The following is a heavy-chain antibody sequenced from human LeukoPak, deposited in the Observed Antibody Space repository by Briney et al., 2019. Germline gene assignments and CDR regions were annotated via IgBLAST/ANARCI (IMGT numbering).Heavy chain of an antibody. J-gene: IGHJ5*02. CDR2: INHSGST. V-gene: IGHV4-34*01. D-gene: IGHD3-9*01. CDR3: ARALERLRYFDWLSVRGGWFDP. CDR1: GGSISSYY. Sequence: SETLSLTCTVSGGSISSYYWSWIRQPPGKGLEWIGEINHSGSTNYNPSLKSRVTISVDTSKNQFSLKLSSVTAADTAVYYCARALERLRYFDWLSVRGGWFDPWGQGTLVTVSS.